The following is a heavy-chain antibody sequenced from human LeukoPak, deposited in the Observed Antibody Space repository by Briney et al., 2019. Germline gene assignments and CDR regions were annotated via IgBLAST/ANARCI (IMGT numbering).Heavy chain of an antibody. CDR1: AGSISRGGYY. V-gene: IGHV4-31*03. Sequence: TLSLTCTVSAGSISRGGYYWTWLRQPPRKGLQWIGYIYYSGSTYYNPSLKSRVTISVYTSKTQFSLKPSSVTPADPAVYHCARADIAAARYSDHWGPGTLVTVSS. CDR2: IYYSGST. CDR3: ARADIAAARYSDH. J-gene: IGHJ5*02. D-gene: IGHD6-13*01.